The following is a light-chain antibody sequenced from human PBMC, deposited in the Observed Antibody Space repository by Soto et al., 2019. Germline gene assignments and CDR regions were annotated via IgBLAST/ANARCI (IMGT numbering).Light chain of an antibody. Sequence: EIVMTQSPATLSVSPGERATLSCRASQSVSSNLAWYQQKPGQAPRLLIYGASTRATGIPARFSGSVSGTEFTLTISSLQSEDFVVYYCQQYKNWPPEYTFGQGTKLEIK. CDR3: QQYKNWPPEYT. J-gene: IGKJ2*01. V-gene: IGKV3-15*01. CDR1: QSVSSN. CDR2: GAS.